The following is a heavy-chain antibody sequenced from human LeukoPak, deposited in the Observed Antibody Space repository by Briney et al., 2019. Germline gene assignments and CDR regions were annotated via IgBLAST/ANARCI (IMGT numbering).Heavy chain of an antibody. J-gene: IGHJ4*02. Sequence: GGSLRLSCAASGFTFSSYSMNWVRQAPGKGLEWVSSISSSSSYIYYADSVKGRFTISRDNAKNSLYLQMNSLRAEDTAVYYCARESHLGIAVAGSSFGYWGQGTLVTVSS. CDR3: ARESHLGIAVAGSSFGY. V-gene: IGHV3-21*01. CDR2: ISSSSSYI. D-gene: IGHD6-19*01. CDR1: GFTFSSYS.